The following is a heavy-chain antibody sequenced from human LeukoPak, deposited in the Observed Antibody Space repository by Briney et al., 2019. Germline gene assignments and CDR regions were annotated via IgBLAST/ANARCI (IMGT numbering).Heavy chain of an antibody. V-gene: IGHV4-39*01. CDR1: GGSISSSSYY. J-gene: IGHJ4*02. CDR2: IYYSGSI. D-gene: IGHD1-26*01. Sequence: PSETLSLTCTVSGGSISSSSYYRGWIRQPPGKGLEWIGSIYYSGSIYYNPSLKSRVTISVDTSKNQFSLKLSSVTAADTAVYYCARRSIGGRYQHDYWGQGTLVTVSS. CDR3: ARRSIGGRYQHDY.